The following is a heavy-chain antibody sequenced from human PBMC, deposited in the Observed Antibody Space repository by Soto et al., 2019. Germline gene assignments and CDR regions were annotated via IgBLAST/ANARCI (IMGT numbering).Heavy chain of an antibody. CDR3: ARDERDGYNYFDY. V-gene: IGHV3-21*01. J-gene: IGHJ4*02. D-gene: IGHD5-12*01. Sequence: GGSLRLSCAASGFTFSSYSMNWVRQAPGKGLEWVSSISSSRSYIYYADSVKGRFTISRDNAKNSLYLQMNSLRAEDTAVYYCARDERDGYNYFDYWGQGTLVTVSS. CDR2: ISSSRSYI. CDR1: GFTFSSYS.